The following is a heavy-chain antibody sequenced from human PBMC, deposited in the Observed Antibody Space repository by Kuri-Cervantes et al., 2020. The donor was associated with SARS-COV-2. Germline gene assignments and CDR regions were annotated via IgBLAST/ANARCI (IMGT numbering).Heavy chain of an antibody. Sequence: ASVKVSCKASGYTFTSYYMHWVRQAPGQGLEWMGIINPSGGSTSYAQKFQGRVAMTRDTSTSTVYMELSSLRSEDTAVYDCARDRGATKLENWFDPWGQGTLVTVSS. CDR2: INPSGGST. V-gene: IGHV1-46*01. J-gene: IGHJ5*02. CDR1: GYTFTSYY. D-gene: IGHD1-26*01. CDR3: ARDRGATKLENWFDP.